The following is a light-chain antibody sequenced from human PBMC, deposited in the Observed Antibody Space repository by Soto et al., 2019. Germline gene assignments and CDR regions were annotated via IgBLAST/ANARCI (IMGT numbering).Light chain of an antibody. Sequence: DIQMTQSPSSLSASVGDRVTITCRASQSISSYLNWYQQKPGKAPKLLIYAASSLQSGVPSRFSGSGSGTDFTLTISSLQPEDFANYYCQQSYSNPYTFGQGTKLEIK. CDR3: QQSYSNPYT. V-gene: IGKV1-39*01. CDR1: QSISSY. CDR2: AAS. J-gene: IGKJ2*01.